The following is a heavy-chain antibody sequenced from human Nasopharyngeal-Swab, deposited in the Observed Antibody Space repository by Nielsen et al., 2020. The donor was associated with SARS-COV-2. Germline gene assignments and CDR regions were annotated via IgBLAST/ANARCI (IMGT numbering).Heavy chain of an antibody. CDR1: GFTFSDYW. CDR2: ISPDGSDG. J-gene: IGHJ4*02. D-gene: IGHD2-15*01. V-gene: IGHV3-7*01. CDR3: ARGSSADSGWGYY. Sequence: GESLKISCAASGFTFSDYWMSWIRQAPGKGLEWVANISPDGSDGQYVDSVRGRLTISRDNAKNSLYLQMNSLRAEDTAVYYCARGSSADSGWGYYWGQGTLVTVSS.